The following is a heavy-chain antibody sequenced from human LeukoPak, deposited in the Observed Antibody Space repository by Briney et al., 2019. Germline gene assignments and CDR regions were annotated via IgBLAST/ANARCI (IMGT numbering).Heavy chain of an antibody. Sequence: GGSLRLSCAASGFTFSSYAMSWVRQAPGKGLEWVSAISGSGGSTYYADSVKGRFTISRDNSKNTLSLQMNSLRAEDTAVYYCAKEPTSRGYNDIDYWGQGTLVTVSS. D-gene: IGHD3-22*01. J-gene: IGHJ4*02. CDR2: ISGSGGST. CDR3: AKEPTSRGYNDIDY. V-gene: IGHV3-23*01. CDR1: GFTFSSYA.